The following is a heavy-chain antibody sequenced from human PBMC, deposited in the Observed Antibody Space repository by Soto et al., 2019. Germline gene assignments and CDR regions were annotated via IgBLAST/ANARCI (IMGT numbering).Heavy chain of an antibody. CDR3: ARDGWFSALRDPFGMYV. D-gene: IGHD3-10*01. V-gene: IGHV1-46*01. CDR1: GYTFINYY. Sequence: ASVKVSCKASGYTFINYYIHWVRQAPGQGLEWMGIINPNGGSTTYAQNFHGRVTMTRDTSTSTVYMELNSLRSEDTAVYYCARDGWFSALRDPFGMYVWGQVTTVTVSS. CDR2: INPNGGST. J-gene: IGHJ6*02.